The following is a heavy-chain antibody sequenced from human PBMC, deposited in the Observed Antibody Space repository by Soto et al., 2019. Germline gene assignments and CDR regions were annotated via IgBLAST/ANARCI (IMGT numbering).Heavy chain of an antibody. V-gene: IGHV2-5*02. CDR1: GFSLSTSGVG. CDR3: AHSSKFDWLLAVFDY. Sequence: QITLKESGPTLVKPTQTLTLTCTFSGFSLSTSGVGVGWIRQPPGKALEWLALIYWDDDKRYSPSLKSRLTITKDTSKSQVVLTMTNMDPVDTATYYCAHSSKFDWLLAVFDYWGQGTLVTVSS. CDR2: IYWDDDK. D-gene: IGHD3-9*01. J-gene: IGHJ4*02.